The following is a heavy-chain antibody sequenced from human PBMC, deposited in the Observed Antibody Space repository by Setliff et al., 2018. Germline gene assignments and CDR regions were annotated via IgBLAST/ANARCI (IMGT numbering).Heavy chain of an antibody. D-gene: IGHD2-15*01. J-gene: IGHJ4*02. Sequence: GESLKISCKGSGYNFTTYWIGWVRQMPGEGLEWMGIIYPGDSDARYSPSFQGQVTISADKSINTVYLQWSSLKASDTAMYYCARVEEYCSGGTCYSFDYWGQGTLVTVSS. CDR1: GYNFTTYW. CDR3: ARVEEYCSGGTCYSFDY. V-gene: IGHV5-51*01. CDR2: IYPGDSDA.